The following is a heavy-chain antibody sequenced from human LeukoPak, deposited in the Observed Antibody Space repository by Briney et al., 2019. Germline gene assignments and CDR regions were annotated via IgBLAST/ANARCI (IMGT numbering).Heavy chain of an antibody. V-gene: IGHV1-18*01. D-gene: IGHD3-10*01. J-gene: IGHJ4*02. CDR3: ARDGGYGSGSYYNVGVDY. CDR1: GYTFTSYG. Sequence: ASVKVSCKASGYTFTSYGISWVRQAPGQGLEWMAWINVYNGDTYYAQKFQGRGTMTTDTSKSTAYMELRSLRADDTAVYYCARDGGYGSGSYYNVGVDYWGQGTLVTVSS. CDR2: INVYNGDT.